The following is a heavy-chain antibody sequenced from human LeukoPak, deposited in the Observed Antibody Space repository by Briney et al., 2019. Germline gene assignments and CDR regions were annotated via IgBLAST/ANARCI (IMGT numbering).Heavy chain of an antibody. CDR1: GFTLNTNY. V-gene: IGHV3-66*01. D-gene: IGHD3-22*01. Sequence: GSLRLSCAASGFTLNTNYMNWVRQVPGKGLEWVSVIYAGGNTYYADSVKERFTISRDNAQNSLYLQMNSLRAEDTAVYYCARKLYYYDTSDLGWFGPWGQGTLVTVSS. CDR3: ARKLYYYDTSDLGWFGP. CDR2: IYAGGNT. J-gene: IGHJ5*02.